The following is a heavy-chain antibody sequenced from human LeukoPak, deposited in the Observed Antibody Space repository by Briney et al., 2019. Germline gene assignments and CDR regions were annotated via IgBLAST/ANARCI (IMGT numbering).Heavy chain of an antibody. CDR1: GFTLRSYG. CDR3: ARSVDSSSSISISPFDY. V-gene: IGHV3-21*06. D-gene: IGHD6-6*01. Sequence: GGSLRLSCVASGFTLRSYGLNWVRQAPGKGLEWVSFISTSSSYIYYGDSVKGRFNISRDNAKNSLFLQMNSLRAEDTAVYYCARSVDSSSSISISPFDYWGQGTQITVSS. CDR2: ISTSSSYI. J-gene: IGHJ4*02.